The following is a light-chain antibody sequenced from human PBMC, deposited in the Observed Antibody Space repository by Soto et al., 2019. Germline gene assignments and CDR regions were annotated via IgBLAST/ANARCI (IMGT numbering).Light chain of an antibody. CDR3: QQAGSSPGT. CDR1: QSISSN. CDR2: AAS. Sequence: SPATLSVSQWQRATLYCRASQSISSNLAWYQQKPDQVPRLLIYAASTRATGIPARFGGSGSGTDFTLTISRLESEDFAVYYCQQAGSSPGTFGQGTKVDNK. J-gene: IGKJ1*01. V-gene: IGKV3D-15*02.